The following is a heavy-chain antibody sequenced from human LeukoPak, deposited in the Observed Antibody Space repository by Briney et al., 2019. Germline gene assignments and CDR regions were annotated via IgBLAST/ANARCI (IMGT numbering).Heavy chain of an antibody. Sequence: PGGSLRLSCAASGFTVRSYWMHWVRQAPGKGLVWVSRINNDGRTTTYADSVKGRFTISRDNAKNTLYLQMNSLRAEDTAVYYCARRAGAYSHPYDYWGQGTLVTVSS. V-gene: IGHV3-74*01. J-gene: IGHJ4*02. CDR2: INNDGRTT. CDR1: GFTVRSYW. D-gene: IGHD4/OR15-4a*01. CDR3: ARRAGAYSHPYDY.